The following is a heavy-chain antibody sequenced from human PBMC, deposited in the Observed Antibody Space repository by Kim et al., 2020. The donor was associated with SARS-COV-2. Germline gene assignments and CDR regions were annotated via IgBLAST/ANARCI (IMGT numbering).Heavy chain of an antibody. J-gene: IGHJ5*02. CDR2: IYYSGST. CDR1: GGSISSYY. Sequence: SETLSLTCTVSGGSISSYYWSWIRQPPGKGLEWIGYIYYSGSTNYNPSLKSRVTISVDTSKNQFSLKLSSVTAADTAVYYCARDLRCSGGSCWDNWFDPWGQGTLVTVSS. V-gene: IGHV4-59*13. CDR3: ARDLRCSGGSCWDNWFDP. D-gene: IGHD2-15*01.